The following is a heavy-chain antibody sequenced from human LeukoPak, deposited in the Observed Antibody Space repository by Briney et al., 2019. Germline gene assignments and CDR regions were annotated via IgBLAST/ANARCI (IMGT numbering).Heavy chain of an antibody. Sequence: GGSLRLSCAASGFTLSDYSMTWARQAPGQGLEWISFLTSGGVSAFYADSVRGRFTVPRDDARNSLSLYMNTLRADDTAVYYCASSLNTVMVSPYYLEYWGPGTLVTVSS. CDR3: ASSLNTVMVSPYYLEY. D-gene: IGHD5-18*01. CDR1: GFTLSDYS. V-gene: IGHV3-11*04. CDR2: LTSGGVSA. J-gene: IGHJ4*01.